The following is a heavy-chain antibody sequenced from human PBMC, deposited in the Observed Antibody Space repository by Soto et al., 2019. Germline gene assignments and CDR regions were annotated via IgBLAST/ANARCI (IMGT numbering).Heavy chain of an antibody. D-gene: IGHD6-13*01. V-gene: IGHV1-69*13. CDR3: ARRGSWGLGYYSVMDV. J-gene: IGHJ6*02. CDR1: GGTFSSYA. Sequence: SVKVSCKASGGTFSSYAISWVRQAPGQGLEWMGGIIPIFGTANYAQKFQGRVTFTGDEFTSTAYRELSSLRFEDTAFFYCARRGSWGLGYYSVMDVWAQGTTVTVSS. CDR2: IIPIFGTA.